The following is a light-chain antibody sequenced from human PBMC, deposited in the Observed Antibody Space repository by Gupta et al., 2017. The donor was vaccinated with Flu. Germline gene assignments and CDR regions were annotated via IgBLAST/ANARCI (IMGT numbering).Light chain of an antibody. CDR1: QSLLYTPNNKHY. CDR3: QQYYTTPIT. Sequence: DIVMTQSPDSLAVALGERATINCKSSQSLLYTPNNKHYLAWYQQKPGQPPKLLIYCASTRESEVPDRFSGSESGTDFTLTITSLQAEDVAVYYCQQYYTTPITFGGGTKVEIK. V-gene: IGKV4-1*01. CDR2: CAS. J-gene: IGKJ4*01.